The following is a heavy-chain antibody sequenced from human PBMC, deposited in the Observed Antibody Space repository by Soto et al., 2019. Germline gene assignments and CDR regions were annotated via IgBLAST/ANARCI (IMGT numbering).Heavy chain of an antibody. Sequence: GASVKVSCKASGGTFSSYTISWVRQAPGQGLEWMGRIIPILGIANYAQKFQGRVTITADKSTSTAYMELSSLRSEDTAVYYCASAIFGVVIPFDYWGRGTLVTVSS. V-gene: IGHV1-69*02. CDR3: ASAIFGVVIPFDY. D-gene: IGHD3-3*02. CDR1: GGTFSSYT. CDR2: IIPILGIA. J-gene: IGHJ4*02.